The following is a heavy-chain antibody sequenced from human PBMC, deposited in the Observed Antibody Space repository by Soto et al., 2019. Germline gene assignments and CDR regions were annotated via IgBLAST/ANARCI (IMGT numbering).Heavy chain of an antibody. CDR1: GFTFSSYG. CDR3: AREGSSWYNGRDYYYMDV. CDR2: IWYDGSNK. J-gene: IGHJ6*03. Sequence: QVQLVESGGGVVQPGRSLRLSCAASGFTFSSYGMHWVRQAPGKGLEWVAVIWYDGSNKYYADSVKGRFTISRGNSKNTLYLQMNSLRAEDTAVYYCAREGSSWYNGRDYYYMDVWGKGTTVTVSS. D-gene: IGHD6-13*01. V-gene: IGHV3-33*01.